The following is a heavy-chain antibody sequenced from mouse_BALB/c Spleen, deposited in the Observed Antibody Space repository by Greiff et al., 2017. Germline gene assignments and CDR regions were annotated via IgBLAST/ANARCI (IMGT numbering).Heavy chain of an antibody. D-gene: IGHD2-1*01. CDR3: ARSYGNYDAMDY. J-gene: IGHJ2*01. CDR2: INPSTGYT. Sequence: QVQLQQSGAELAKPGASVKMSCKASGYTFTSYWMHWVKQRPGQGLEWIGYINPSTGYTEYNQKFKDKATLTADKSSSTAYMQLSSLTSEDSAVYYCARSYGNYDAMDYWGQGTTLTVSS. CDR1: GYTFTSYW. V-gene: IGHV1-7*01.